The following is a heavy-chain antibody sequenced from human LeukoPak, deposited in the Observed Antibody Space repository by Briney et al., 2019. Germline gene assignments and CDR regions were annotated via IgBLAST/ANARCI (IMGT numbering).Heavy chain of an antibody. V-gene: IGHV4-34*01. CDR3: ARVAPSYYGSGSYYKLRSYYFDY. Sequence: GSTNYNPSLKSRVTISVDTSKNQFSLKLSSVTAADTAVYYCARVAPSYYGSGSYYKLRSYYFDYWGQGTLVTVSS. CDR2: GST. J-gene: IGHJ4*02. D-gene: IGHD3-10*01.